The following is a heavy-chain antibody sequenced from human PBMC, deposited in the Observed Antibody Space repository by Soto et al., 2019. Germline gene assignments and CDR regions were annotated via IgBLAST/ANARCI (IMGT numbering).Heavy chain of an antibody. J-gene: IGHJ4*02. D-gene: IGHD7-27*01. CDR1: GFTFSSYS. V-gene: IGHV3-21*01. Sequence: EVQLVESGGGLVKPGGSLRLSCAASGFTFSSYSMNWVLQAPGKGLEWVSSISSSSSYIYYADSVKGRFTISRDNAKNSLYLQMNSRRAEDTAVYYCARARNWGNPYYFDYWGQGTLVTVSS. CDR2: ISSSSSYI. CDR3: ARARNWGNPYYFDY.